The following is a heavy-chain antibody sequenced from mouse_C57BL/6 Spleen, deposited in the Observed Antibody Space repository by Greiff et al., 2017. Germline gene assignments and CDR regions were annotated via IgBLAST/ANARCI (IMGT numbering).Heavy chain of an antibody. CDR3: TLLRQCAMDY. CDR1: GFTFSNYW. CDR2: IRLKSDNYAT. Sequence: EVQVEESGGGLVQPGGSLKLSCVASGFTFSNYWMTWVRQSPEKGLEWVAQIRLKSDNYATHYAESVKGRFTISRDDSTSSIYLKMNNLMAEDTGIYYCTLLRQCAMDYWGQGTSVTVSS. D-gene: IGHD2-4*01. J-gene: IGHJ4*01. V-gene: IGHV6-3*01.